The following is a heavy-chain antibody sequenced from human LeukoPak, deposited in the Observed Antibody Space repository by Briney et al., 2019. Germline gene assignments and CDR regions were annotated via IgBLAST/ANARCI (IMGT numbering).Heavy chain of an antibody. V-gene: IGHV3-9*01. D-gene: IGHD2-21*02. CDR2: ISYNSDTI. CDR1: GFTFDDYA. Sequence: GGSLRLSCAAAGFTFDDYAMHWVRQAPGKGLEWVSGISYNSDTIAYADSVKGRFTIYRDNAKNSLYLQMNSLRAEDTALYYCAKDYCGGDCYSGWYFALWGRGTLVTVSS. CDR3: AKDYCGGDCYSGWYFAL. J-gene: IGHJ2*01.